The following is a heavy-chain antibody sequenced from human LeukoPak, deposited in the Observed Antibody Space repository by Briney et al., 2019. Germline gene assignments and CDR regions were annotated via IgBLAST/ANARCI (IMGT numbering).Heavy chain of an antibody. J-gene: IGHJ4*02. CDR2: ISGSGGST. CDR3: AKDIFRSRHLFDY. D-gene: IGHD2-21*01. CDR1: GFTFFSYA. V-gene: IGHV3-23*01. Sequence: GGSLRLSCAVSGFTFFSYAMTWVRQAPGKGLEWVSTISGSGGSTYYADSVKGRFTISRDNSKNTLYLQMNSLRVADTAVYYCAKDIFRSRHLFDYWGQGTLVAVSS.